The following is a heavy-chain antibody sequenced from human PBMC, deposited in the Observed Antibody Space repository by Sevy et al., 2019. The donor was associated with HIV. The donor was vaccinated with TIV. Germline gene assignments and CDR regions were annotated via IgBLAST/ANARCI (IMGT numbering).Heavy chain of an antibody. J-gene: IGHJ4*02. CDR1: GFTVSSNY. Sequence: GGSLRLSCAASGFTVSSNYMSWVRQAPGKGLEWVSVIYSGGSTYYAGSVKGRFTISRDNSKNTLYLQMNSLRAEDTAVYYCARSVGAARPFDYWGQGTLVTVSS. V-gene: IGHV3-53*01. CDR3: ARSVGAARPFDY. D-gene: IGHD6-6*01. CDR2: IYSGGST.